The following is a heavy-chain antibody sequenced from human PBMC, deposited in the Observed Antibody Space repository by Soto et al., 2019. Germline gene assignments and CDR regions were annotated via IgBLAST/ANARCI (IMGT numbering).Heavy chain of an antibody. CDR1: GGTFSSYA. V-gene: IGHV1-69*01. Sequence: QVQLVQSGAEVKKPGSSVKVSCKASGGTFSSYAISWVRQAPGQGLEWMGGIIPVFGTANYAQKFQGRVTITADESTSTGYMELSSLRSEDTAVYYCARSVVGATRGYYFDYWGQGTLVTVSS. D-gene: IGHD1-26*01. CDR3: ARSVVGATRGYYFDY. CDR2: IIPVFGTA. J-gene: IGHJ4*02.